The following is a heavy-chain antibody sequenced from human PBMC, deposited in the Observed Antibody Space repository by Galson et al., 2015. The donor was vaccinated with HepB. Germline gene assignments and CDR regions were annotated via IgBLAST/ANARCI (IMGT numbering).Heavy chain of an antibody. CDR2: ISGSGGST. CDR3: AKDAGLYYYDSSGYPNNAFDI. J-gene: IGHJ3*02. Sequence: SLRLSCAASGFTFSSYAMSWVRQAPGKGLEWVSAISGSGGSTYYADSVKGRFTISRDNSKNTLYLQMNSLRAEDTAVYYCAKDAGLYYYDSSGYPNNAFDIWGQGTMVTVSS. D-gene: IGHD3-22*01. V-gene: IGHV3-23*01. CDR1: GFTFSSYA.